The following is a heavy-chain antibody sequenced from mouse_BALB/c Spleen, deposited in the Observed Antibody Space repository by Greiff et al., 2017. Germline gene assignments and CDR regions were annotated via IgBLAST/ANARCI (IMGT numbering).Heavy chain of an antibody. CDR3: ASSYGSSLYAMDY. J-gene: IGHJ4*01. CDR2: INPYNGAT. D-gene: IGHD1-1*01. Sequence: EVQLQQSGPELVKPGASVKISCKASGYSFTGYYMHWVKQSHVKSLEWIGRINPYNGATSYNQNFKDKASLTVDKSSSTAYMELHSLTSEDSAVYYCASSYGSSLYAMDYWGQGTSVTVSS. V-gene: IGHV1-26*01. CDR1: GYSFTGYY.